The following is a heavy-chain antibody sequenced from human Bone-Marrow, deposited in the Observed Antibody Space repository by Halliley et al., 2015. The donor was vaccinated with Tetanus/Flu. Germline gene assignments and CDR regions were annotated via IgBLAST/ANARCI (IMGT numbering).Heavy chain of an antibody. J-gene: IGHJ3*02. CDR2: IDHSETT. CDR3: AREDYSSGWWHAFDI. V-gene: IGHV4-34*01. Sequence: GKIDHSETTTSPPSLKSRVPISVAPSKNQFPRKLGSVTAADTAVYYCAREDYSSGWWHAFDIWGQGTIVTVSS. D-gene: IGHD6-13*01.